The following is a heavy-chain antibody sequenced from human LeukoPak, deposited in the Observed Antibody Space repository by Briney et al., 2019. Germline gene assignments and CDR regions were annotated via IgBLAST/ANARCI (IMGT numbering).Heavy chain of an antibody. CDR2: ISGSGGST. Sequence: GGSLRLSCAASGFTFSSYWMSWVRQAPGKGLECVSAISGSGGSTYYANSVKGRFTISRDNSKNTLYLQMNSLRAEDTAVYYCASEIVLMVYANDYWGQGTLVTVSS. J-gene: IGHJ4*02. D-gene: IGHD2-8*01. CDR3: ASEIVLMVYANDY. CDR1: GFTFSSYW. V-gene: IGHV3-23*01.